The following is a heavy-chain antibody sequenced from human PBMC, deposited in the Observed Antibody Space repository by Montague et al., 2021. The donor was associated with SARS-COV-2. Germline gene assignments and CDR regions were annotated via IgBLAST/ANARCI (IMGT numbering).Heavy chain of an antibody. V-gene: IGHV4-61*03. CDR2: IHYNGYT. J-gene: IGHJ4*02. CDR1: GGLSNTDPSNSDF. Sequence: SETLSLTCTVSGGLSNTDPSNSDFWSWIRQTPGKDLEWIGWIHYNGYTXYNPSLKSRVTISIDTSKRYFSLRLNFLTATDPAVYYCARGQIFGPGASGFEHWGQGTLATVAS. CDR3: ARGQIFGPGASGFEH. D-gene: IGHD3-3*01.